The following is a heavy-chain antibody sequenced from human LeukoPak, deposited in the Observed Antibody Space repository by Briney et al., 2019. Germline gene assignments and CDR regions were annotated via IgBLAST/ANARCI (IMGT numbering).Heavy chain of an antibody. D-gene: IGHD3-10*01. CDR1: GGSVNSGSYY. J-gene: IGHJ4*02. CDR2: IYYSGST. Sequence: NPSETLSLTCTVSGGSVNSGSYYWGWIRQPPGEGLEWIANIYYSGSTSYSPSLKSRVTISVDTSKNQFSLELNSVTAADTAVYYCARKPYGSGRFDYWGQGTLVTVSS. V-gene: IGHV4-39*01. CDR3: ARKPYGSGRFDY.